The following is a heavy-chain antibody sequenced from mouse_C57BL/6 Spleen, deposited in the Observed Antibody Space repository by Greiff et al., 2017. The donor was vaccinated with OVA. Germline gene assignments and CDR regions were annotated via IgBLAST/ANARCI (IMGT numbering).Heavy chain of an antibody. J-gene: IGHJ1*03. CDR3: ARFSGYLDD. V-gene: IGHV1-52*01. Sequence: QVQLQQPGAELVRPGSSVKLSCTASGYTFTSYWMHWVKQRPIQGLEWIGNIDPSDSETHYNQKFKDKATLTVDKSSSTAYMQLSSLTSEDSAVYCCARFSGYLDDWGTGTTVTVSS. CDR2: IDPSDSET. CDR1: GYTFTSYW.